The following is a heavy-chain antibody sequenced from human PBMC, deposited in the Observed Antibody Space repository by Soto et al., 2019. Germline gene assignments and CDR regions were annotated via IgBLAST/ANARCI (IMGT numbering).Heavy chain of an antibody. D-gene: IGHD6-13*01. V-gene: IGHV3-11*03. J-gene: IGHJ3*02. CDR3: ATGQQVRMADI. CDR2: ISGDSRGT. Sequence: QVQLLESGGGLVKPGGSLRLSCAASKFTVSAYYLAWIRRAPGKGLDWISYISGDSRGTNSPDSEKGRFTISRDNAQNSLYLQMNSLTVEDTAVYFCATGQQVRMADIWGQGTMVTVSS. CDR1: KFTVSAYY.